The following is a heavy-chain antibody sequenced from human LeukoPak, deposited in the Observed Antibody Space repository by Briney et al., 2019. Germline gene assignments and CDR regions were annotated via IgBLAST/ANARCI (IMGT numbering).Heavy chain of an antibody. V-gene: IGHV3-23*01. CDR3: ARDQPGWSGYSFYYYYYYMDV. CDR1: GFTFSSYG. Sequence: GSLRLSCAASGFTFSSYGMNWVRQAPGKGLEWDSTISGSGGSRYYADSVKGRFTISRDNSKNTLYLQMNSLRAEDTAVYYCARDQPGWSGYSFYYYYYYMDVWGKGTTVTVSS. J-gene: IGHJ6*03. CDR2: ISGSGGSR. D-gene: IGHD3-3*01.